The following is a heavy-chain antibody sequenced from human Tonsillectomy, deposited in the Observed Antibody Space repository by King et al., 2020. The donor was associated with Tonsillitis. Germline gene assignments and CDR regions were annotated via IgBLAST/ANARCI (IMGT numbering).Heavy chain of an antibody. D-gene: IGHD6-19*01. CDR3: ARASVSSGWFPGFDY. J-gene: IGHJ4*02. CDR2: IYSGGST. Sequence: DVQLVESGGGLIQPGGSLRLSCAASGFTVSSNYMIWVRQAPGKGLEWVSVIYSGGSTYYAGSVKGRFTISRDTSKNTLYLQMKSLRAEDTAVYYCARASVSSGWFPGFDYWGQGTLVTVSS. CDR1: GFTVSSNY. V-gene: IGHV3-53*01.